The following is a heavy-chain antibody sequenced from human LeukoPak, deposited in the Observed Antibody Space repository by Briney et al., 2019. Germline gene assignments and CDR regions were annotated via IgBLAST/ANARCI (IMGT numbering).Heavy chain of an antibody. D-gene: IGHD6-6*01. CDR2: IYNSGST. V-gene: IGHV4-30-4*01. J-gene: IGHJ6*02. CDR1: GGSISSGDYY. Sequence: SQTLSLTCTVSGGSISSGDYYWSWIRQPPGKGLEWIGYIYNSGSTYYNPSLMSRVTISADRSRNQFSLKLSSVTAADTAVYYCAREGASSSYGMDVWGQGTTVTVSS. CDR3: AREGASSSYGMDV.